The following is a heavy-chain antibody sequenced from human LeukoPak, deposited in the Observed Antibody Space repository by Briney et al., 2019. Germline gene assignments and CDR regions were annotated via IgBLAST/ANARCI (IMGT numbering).Heavy chain of an antibody. Sequence: GGSLRLSGAASGFTFSDYYMSWIRQAPGKGLEWVSYISSSSSYTNYADSVKGRFTISRDNAKNSLYLQMNSLRAEDTAVYYCARAGKRGVAATAYYYYGMDVWGQGTTVTVSS. CDR2: ISSSSSYT. J-gene: IGHJ6*02. CDR3: ARAGKRGVAATAYYYYGMDV. CDR1: GFTFSDYY. V-gene: IGHV3-11*06. D-gene: IGHD2-15*01.